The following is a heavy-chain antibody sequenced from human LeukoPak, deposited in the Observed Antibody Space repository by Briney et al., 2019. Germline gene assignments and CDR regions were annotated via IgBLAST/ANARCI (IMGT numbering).Heavy chain of an antibody. Sequence: ASVKVSCKASGYTFTSYGISWVRQAPGQGLEWMGWISAYNGNTNYAQKLQGRVTMTTDTSTSTAYMELRSLRSDDTAVYYCASDDYGDYVNAEYFQHWGQGTLVTVSS. V-gene: IGHV1-18*01. D-gene: IGHD4-17*01. CDR2: ISAYNGNT. J-gene: IGHJ1*01. CDR1: GYTFTSYG. CDR3: ASDDYGDYVNAEYFQH.